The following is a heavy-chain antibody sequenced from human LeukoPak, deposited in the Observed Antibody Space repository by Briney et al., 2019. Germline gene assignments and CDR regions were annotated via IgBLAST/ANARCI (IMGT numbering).Heavy chain of an antibody. Sequence: GGSLRLSCAASGFTFSNYAMSWVRQAPGKGLEGVSSISGTGGAYYSDSVRGRCTISRDNSKNTLYLQMNSLRVEDTAVYYCAKAPTTVNYFDYWGQGTLVTVSS. D-gene: IGHD4-17*01. CDR3: AKAPTTVNYFDY. V-gene: IGHV3-23*01. CDR1: GFTFSNYA. J-gene: IGHJ4*02. CDR2: ISGTGGA.